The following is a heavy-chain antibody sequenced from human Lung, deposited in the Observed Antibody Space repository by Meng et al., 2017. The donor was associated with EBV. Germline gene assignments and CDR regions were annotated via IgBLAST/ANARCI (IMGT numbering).Heavy chain of an antibody. V-gene: IGHV4-30-4*08. CDR3: AREYSSSSGLPGP. D-gene: IGHD6-6*01. CDR1: GGSIRFGDYY. Sequence: QAELQESGPGLVKPSQTLSLTCTVSGGSIRFGDYYWSWIRQPPGKGLEWIGYIYDSGSTSYNPSLMSRVTISVDTSRNQFSLKHTSLTAADTAVYYCAREYSSSSGLPGPWGQGTLVTVSS. J-gene: IGHJ5*02. CDR2: IYDSGST.